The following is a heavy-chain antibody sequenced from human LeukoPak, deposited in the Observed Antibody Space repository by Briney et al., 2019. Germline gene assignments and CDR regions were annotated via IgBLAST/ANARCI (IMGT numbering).Heavy chain of an antibody. V-gene: IGHV4-59*01. Sequence: PETLSLTCTVSGGSISSYYWSWIRQLPGKGLEWIGYIYYSGSTNYNPSLKSRVTISVDTSKNQFSLKLSSVTAADTAVYYCARERRYYDSSGYSRFFDYWGQGTLVTVSS. CDR1: GGSISSYY. CDR3: ARERRYYDSSGYSRFFDY. CDR2: IYYSGST. J-gene: IGHJ4*02. D-gene: IGHD3-22*01.